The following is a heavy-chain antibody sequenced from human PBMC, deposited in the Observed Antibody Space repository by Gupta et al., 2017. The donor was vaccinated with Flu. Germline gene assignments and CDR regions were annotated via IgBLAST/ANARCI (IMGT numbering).Heavy chain of an antibody. D-gene: IGHD6-13*01. Sequence: QVQLQESGPGLVRPSQTLSLTCTVSNGSISSGNYYWTWIRQPAGKGLEWIGRVYITGSTNYSPSLKSRVTISIDASENQFSLKLTSVTAAETAVYYCAREGLAAAMRYWGQGTLVTVSS. V-gene: IGHV4-61*02. J-gene: IGHJ4*02. CDR2: VYITGST. CDR3: AREGLAAAMRY. CDR1: NGSISSGNYY.